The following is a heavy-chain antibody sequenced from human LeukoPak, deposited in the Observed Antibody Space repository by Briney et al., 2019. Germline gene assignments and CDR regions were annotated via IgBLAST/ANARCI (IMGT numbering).Heavy chain of an antibody. D-gene: IGHD5-12*01. J-gene: IGHJ4*02. CDR1: GYTLTSYG. CDR2: ISAYNGNT. V-gene: IGHV1-18*01. Sequence: GASVKVSCKASGYTLTSYGISWVRQAPGQGLEWMGWISAYNGNTNYAQKLQGRVTMTTDTSTSTAYMELRSLRSDDTAVYYCARDLGSGYDYPHDYWGQGTLVTVSS. CDR3: ARDLGSGYDYPHDY.